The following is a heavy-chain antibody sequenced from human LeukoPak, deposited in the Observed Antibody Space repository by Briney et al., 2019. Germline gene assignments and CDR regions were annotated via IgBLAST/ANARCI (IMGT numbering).Heavy chain of an antibody. V-gene: IGHV4-61*02. CDR3: ARTTGSGRYYYYYMDV. J-gene: IGHJ6*03. Sequence: SQTLSLTCTVSGGSISSGSYYWSWIRQPAGKGLEWIGRIYYSGSTNYNPSLKSRVTMSVDTSKNQFSLKLSSVTAADTAVYYCARTTGSGRYYYYYMDVWGKGTTVTISS. D-gene: IGHD1-26*01. CDR1: GGSISSGSYY. CDR2: IYYSGST.